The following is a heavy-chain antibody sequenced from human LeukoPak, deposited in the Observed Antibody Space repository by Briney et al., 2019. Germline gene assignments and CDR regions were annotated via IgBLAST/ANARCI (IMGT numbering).Heavy chain of an antibody. CDR3: ARGGIQVSGIDEFDY. V-gene: IGHV3-13*01. J-gene: IGHJ4*02. CDR1: GFTFIDYD. Sequence: GSLRLSCAASGFTFIDYDMHWVRQVIGKGLEWVSAIGIRGDTHYSGSVKGRFTISRENAESSLYLQMNSLRAEDTAVYYRARGGIQVSGIDEFDYWGQGTLVTVSS. CDR2: IGIRGDT. D-gene: IGHD6-19*01.